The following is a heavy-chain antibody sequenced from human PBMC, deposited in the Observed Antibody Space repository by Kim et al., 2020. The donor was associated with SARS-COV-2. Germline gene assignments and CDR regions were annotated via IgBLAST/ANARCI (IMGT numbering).Heavy chain of an antibody. D-gene: IGHD2-2*01. Sequence: GGSLRLSCAASGFTFSSYAMSWVRQAPGKGLEWVSAISGSGGSTYYADSVKGRFTISRDNSKNTLYLQMNSLRAEDTAVYYCANLPRNIVVVPAAMEDYWGQGTLVTVSS. V-gene: IGHV3-23*01. CDR3: ANLPRNIVVVPAAMEDY. J-gene: IGHJ4*02. CDR2: ISGSGGST. CDR1: GFTFSSYA.